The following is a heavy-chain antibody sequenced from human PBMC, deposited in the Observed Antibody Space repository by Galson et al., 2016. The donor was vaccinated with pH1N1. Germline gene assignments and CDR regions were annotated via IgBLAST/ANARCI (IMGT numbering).Heavy chain of an antibody. Sequence: CKASGYTFPNYFMHWVRQAPGQGLEWMGVINPSGGETTYAQKFQGRVTMTRDRSTSTVYMELSSLRSGDTAVYYCARKICTSSSCVFDYWGQGTLVSVTS. CDR1: GYTFPNYF. V-gene: IGHV1-46*01. J-gene: IGHJ4*02. D-gene: IGHD2-8*01. CDR3: ARKICTSSSCVFDY. CDR2: INPSGGET.